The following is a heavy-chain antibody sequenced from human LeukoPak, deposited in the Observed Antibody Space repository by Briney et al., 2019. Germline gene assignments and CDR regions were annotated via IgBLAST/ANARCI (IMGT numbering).Heavy chain of an antibody. Sequence: SETLSLTCTVSGGSISSYYWTWIRQPPGKGLEWIGLIYYNGNTKYNPSLKSRVTMSVDTSNNQFSLKVSSVTAADTAVYYCAGHSGSYYYSAMDVWGQGTTVTVSS. CDR2: IYYNGNT. CDR3: AGHSGSYYYSAMDV. J-gene: IGHJ6*02. D-gene: IGHD1-26*01. CDR1: GGSISSYY. V-gene: IGHV4-59*08.